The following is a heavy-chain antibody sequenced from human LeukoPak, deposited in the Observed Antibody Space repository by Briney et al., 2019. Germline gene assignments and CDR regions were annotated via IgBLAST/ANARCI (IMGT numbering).Heavy chain of an antibody. J-gene: IGHJ4*02. V-gene: IGHV3-21*01. CDR1: GFTFSTYS. Sequence: TTGGSLRLSCVASGFTFSTYSMNWVRQAPGKGLEWVSSISSTSNYIYYADSVKGRFTISRDNAKNSLYLQMSSLRAEDTAVYYCARDLFSGSYYGVNYWGQGTLVTVSS. CDR3: ARDLFSGSYYGVNY. CDR2: ISSTSNYI. D-gene: IGHD1-26*01.